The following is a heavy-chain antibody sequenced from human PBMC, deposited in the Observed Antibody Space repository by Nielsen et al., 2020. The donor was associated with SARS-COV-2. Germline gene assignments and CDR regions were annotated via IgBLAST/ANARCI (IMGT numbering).Heavy chain of an antibody. J-gene: IGHJ4*02. V-gene: IGHV1-2*06. Sequence: ASVKVSCKASGYTFTGYYMHWVRQAPGQGLEWMGRINPNSGGTNYAQKFQGRVTITADESTSTAYMELSSLRSEDTAVYYCARGSMIVGEGYFDYWGQGTLVTVSS. CDR3: ARGSMIVGEGYFDY. CDR2: INPNSGGT. CDR1: GYTFTGYY. D-gene: IGHD3-22*01.